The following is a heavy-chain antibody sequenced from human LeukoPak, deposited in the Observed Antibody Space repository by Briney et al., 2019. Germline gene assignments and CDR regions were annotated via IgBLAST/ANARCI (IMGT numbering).Heavy chain of an antibody. Sequence: ASVKVSCKASGYTFTGYYMHWVRQAPGQGLEWMGWINPNSGGTNYAQKFQGRVTMTRDTSTSTAYMELSRLRSDDTAVYYCARGDSSSYLYYYYYYMDVWGKGTTVTVSS. V-gene: IGHV1-2*02. D-gene: IGHD6-6*01. CDR3: ARGDSSSYLYYYYYYMDV. CDR1: GYTFTGYY. CDR2: INPNSGGT. J-gene: IGHJ6*03.